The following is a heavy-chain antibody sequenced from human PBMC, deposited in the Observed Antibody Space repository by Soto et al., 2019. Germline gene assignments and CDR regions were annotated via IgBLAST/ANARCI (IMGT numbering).Heavy chain of an antibody. V-gene: IGHV3-49*04. CDR2: IRSKAYGGTT. CDR3: TRDWHWNGRGIDY. CDR1: GFTFGDYA. Sequence: PGGSLRLSCTASGFTFGDYAMSWVRQAPGKGLEWVGFIRSKAYGGTTEYAASVKGRFTISRDDSKSIAYLQMNSLKTEDTAVYYCTRDWHWNGRGIDYWGQGTLVTVSS. D-gene: IGHD1-1*01. J-gene: IGHJ4*02.